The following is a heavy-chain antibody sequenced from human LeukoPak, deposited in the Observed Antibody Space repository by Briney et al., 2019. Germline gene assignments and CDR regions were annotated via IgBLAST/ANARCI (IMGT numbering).Heavy chain of an antibody. Sequence: GASVKVSCKASGYTFTGYYMHWVRQAPGQGLEWKGWINPNSGGTNYAQKFQGRVTMTRDTSISTAYMELSRLRSDDTAVYYCARDHYSSSWYWAYWGQGTLVTVSS. J-gene: IGHJ4*02. V-gene: IGHV1-2*02. D-gene: IGHD6-13*01. CDR3: ARDHYSSSWYWAY. CDR2: INPNSGGT. CDR1: GYTFTGYY.